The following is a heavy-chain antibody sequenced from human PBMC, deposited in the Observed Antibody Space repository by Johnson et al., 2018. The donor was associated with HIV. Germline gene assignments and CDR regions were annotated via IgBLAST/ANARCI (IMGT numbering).Heavy chain of an antibody. CDR2: IWYDGSNK. J-gene: IGHJ3*02. Sequence: QVQLVESGGGVVQPGRSLRLSCAASGFTFSSYGMHWVRQAPGKGLEWVAVIWYDGSNKYYADSVKGRFTISRDTSKNTLYLQMNSLRADDTAVDYWAKIARRCSGGSCYTTSDVFDIWGQGTMVTVSS. CDR3: AKIARRCSGGSCYTTSDVFDI. D-gene: IGHD2-15*01. CDR1: GFTFSSYG. V-gene: IGHV3-33*06.